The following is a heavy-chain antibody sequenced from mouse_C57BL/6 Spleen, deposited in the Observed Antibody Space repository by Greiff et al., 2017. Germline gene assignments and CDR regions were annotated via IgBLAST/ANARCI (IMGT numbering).Heavy chain of an antibody. J-gene: IGHJ3*01. CDR3: ARGNSNYVSSFAY. D-gene: IGHD2-5*01. Sequence: EVKLMESGGGLVKPGGSLKLSCAASGFTFSSYAMSWVRQTPEKRLEWVATISDGGSYTYYPDNVKGRFTISRDNAKNNLYLQMSHLKSEDTAMYYCARGNSNYVSSFAYWGQGTLVTVSA. CDR2: ISDGGSYT. CDR1: GFTFSSYA. V-gene: IGHV5-4*03.